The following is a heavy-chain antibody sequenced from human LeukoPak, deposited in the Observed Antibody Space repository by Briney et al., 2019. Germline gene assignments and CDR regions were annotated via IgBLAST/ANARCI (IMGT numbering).Heavy chain of an antibody. J-gene: IGHJ4*02. CDR2: ISYDESNK. Sequence: GGSLRLSCAASGFTFSSYSMNWVRQAPGKGLEWVAVISYDESNKYYAESVKGRFTISRDNSKNTVYLQMNSLRAEDTAVYYCARDSYRSGWYGQFDYWGQGTLVTVSS. D-gene: IGHD6-19*01. V-gene: IGHV3-30*03. CDR1: GFTFSSYS. CDR3: ARDSYRSGWYGQFDY.